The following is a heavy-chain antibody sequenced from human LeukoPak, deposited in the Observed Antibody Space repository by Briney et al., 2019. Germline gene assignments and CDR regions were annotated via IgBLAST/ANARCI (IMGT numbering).Heavy chain of an antibody. J-gene: IGHJ4*02. Sequence: SETLSLTCAVYGGSFSGYCWSWIRQPPGKGLEWIGEINHSGSTNYNPSLKSRVTISVDTSKNQFSLKLSSVTAADTAVYYCARGVADYWGQGTLVTVSS. CDR2: INHSGST. CDR1: GGSFSGYC. CDR3: ARGVADY. V-gene: IGHV4-34*01.